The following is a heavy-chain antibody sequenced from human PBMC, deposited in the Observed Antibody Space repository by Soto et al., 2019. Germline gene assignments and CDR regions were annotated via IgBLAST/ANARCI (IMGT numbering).Heavy chain of an antibody. V-gene: IGHV4-4*02. CDR2: VYHTGGN. Sequence: QVYLQESGPELVKPSGTLSLTCAVSGASVSTPYWWTWVRQPPGKDLEWIGDVYHTGGNNYNPSLMSRVTISLDKSKNQFSLDMISVTAADTAIYYCAYSTGWYRLDVWGQGTMVIVSS. J-gene: IGHJ3*01. D-gene: IGHD6-19*01. CDR1: GASVSTPYW. CDR3: AYSTGWYRLDV.